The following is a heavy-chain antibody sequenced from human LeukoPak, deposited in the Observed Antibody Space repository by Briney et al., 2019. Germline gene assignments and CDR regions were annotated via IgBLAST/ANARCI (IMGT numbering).Heavy chain of an antibody. CDR3: ARSRYQPLPDY. CDR1: GYTFTSYY. D-gene: IGHD2-2*01. Sequence: ASVKVSCKASGYTFTSYYMHWVRQAPGQGLEWTGIINPSGGSTSYAQKFQGRVTMTRDMSTSTVYMELSSLRSEDTAVYYCARSRYQPLPDYWGQGTLVTVSS. CDR2: INPSGGST. J-gene: IGHJ4*02. V-gene: IGHV1-46*01.